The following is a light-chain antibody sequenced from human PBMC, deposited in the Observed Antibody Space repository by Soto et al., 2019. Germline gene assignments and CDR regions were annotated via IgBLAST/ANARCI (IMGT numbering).Light chain of an antibody. CDR1: QSINNN. Sequence: EIVMTQSPATLSVSPGERAPLSCRASQSINNNLAWYQQKPGQAPRLLIYGASTRATGVPARFSGSGSGTEFTITISSLQSEDFAVYYCQQFNNWPRTFGQGT. J-gene: IGKJ1*01. CDR2: GAS. V-gene: IGKV3-15*01. CDR3: QQFNNWPRT.